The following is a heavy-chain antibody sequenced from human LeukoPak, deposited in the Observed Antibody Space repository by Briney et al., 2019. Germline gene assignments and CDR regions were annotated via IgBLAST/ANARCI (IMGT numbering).Heavy chain of an antibody. Sequence: GGSLRLSCAASGLTLSGYWMHWVRQVPGKGLMWVTGISSDGRDRRCADSVKGRFTISRDNARNTLYLQMNSLRDEDSGIYYCGRDVEGPRAFDYWGQGTLVTVS. J-gene: IGHJ4*02. D-gene: IGHD2-21*01. V-gene: IGHV3-74*01. CDR2: ISSDGRDR. CDR1: GLTLSGYW. CDR3: GRDVEGPRAFDY.